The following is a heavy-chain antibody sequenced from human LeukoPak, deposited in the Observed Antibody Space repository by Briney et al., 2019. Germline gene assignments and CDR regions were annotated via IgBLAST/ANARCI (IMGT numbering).Heavy chain of an antibody. CDR1: GGSISSGDYY. J-gene: IGHJ4*02. D-gene: IGHD4-23*01. CDR3: ARADYGGPFDY. V-gene: IGHV4-30-4*01. Sequence: PSETPSLTCSVSGGSISSGDYYWSWIRQPPGKGLEWIGYIYYSGSTYYNPSLQSRVTISVDRSKNQFSLSLNSVTAADTAIYYCARADYGGPFDYWGQGTPVTLFS. CDR2: IYYSGST.